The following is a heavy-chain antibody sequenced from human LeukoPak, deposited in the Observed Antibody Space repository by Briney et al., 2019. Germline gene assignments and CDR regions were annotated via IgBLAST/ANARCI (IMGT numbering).Heavy chain of an antibody. V-gene: IGHV3-48*03. CDR1: GFTFSSFE. CDR2: ISSPGTTI. Sequence: GGSLRLSCAASGFTFSSFEMSWVRQAPGKGLEWVSYISSPGTTIYYADSVKGRFTISRDNAKNSLYLQVNSLRAEDTAVYYCARVRQQLFDYWGQGTLVPVSS. CDR3: ARVRQQLFDY. J-gene: IGHJ4*02. D-gene: IGHD6-13*01.